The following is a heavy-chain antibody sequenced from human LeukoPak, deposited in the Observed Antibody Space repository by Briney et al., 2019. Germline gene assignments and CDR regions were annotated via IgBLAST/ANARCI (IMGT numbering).Heavy chain of an antibody. D-gene: IGHD2-15*01. V-gene: IGHV4-39*01. CDR1: GGSISSSSYY. CDR3: ARQGYCSGGSCYKDFDY. J-gene: IGHJ4*02. CDR2: IYYSGST. Sequence: KPSETLSLTCTVSGGSISSSSYYWGWIRQPPGKGLEWIGSIYYSGSTYYNPSLKSRVTIPVDTSKNQFSLKLSSVTAADTAVYYCARQGYCSGGSCYKDFDYWGQGTLVTVSS.